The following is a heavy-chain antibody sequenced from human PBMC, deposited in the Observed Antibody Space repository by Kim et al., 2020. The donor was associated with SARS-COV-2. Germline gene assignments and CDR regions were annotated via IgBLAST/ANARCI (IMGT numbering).Heavy chain of an antibody. D-gene: IGHD3-22*01. V-gene: IGHV3-66*01. Sequence: ADSVKGRFTISRDNSKNTLYLQMNSLRAEDTAVYYCARDLYYDSSGAFDYWGQGTLVTVSS. CDR3: ARDLYYDSSGAFDY. J-gene: IGHJ4*02.